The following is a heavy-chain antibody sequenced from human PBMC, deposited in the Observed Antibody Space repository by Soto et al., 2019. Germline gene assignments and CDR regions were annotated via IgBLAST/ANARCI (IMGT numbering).Heavy chain of an antibody. Sequence: GGSLRLSCAASGFTFSSYSMNWVRQAPGKGLEWVSSISSSSSYIYYADSVKGRFTISRDNAKNSLYLQMNSLRAEDTAVYYCARGRLAGVVMYADYYYYYGLDVWGQGTTVTV. D-gene: IGHD3-3*01. J-gene: IGHJ6*02. CDR1: GFTFSSYS. CDR2: ISSSSSYI. V-gene: IGHV3-21*01. CDR3: ARGRLAGVVMYADYYYYYGLDV.